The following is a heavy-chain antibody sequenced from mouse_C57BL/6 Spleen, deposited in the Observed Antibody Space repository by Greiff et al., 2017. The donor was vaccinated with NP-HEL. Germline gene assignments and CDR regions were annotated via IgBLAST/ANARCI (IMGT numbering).Heavy chain of an antibody. CDR2: IYPGDGDT. V-gene: IGHV1-80*01. D-gene: IGHD1-1*01. CDR3: ARNEGLRSFMDY. Sequence: QVHVKQSGAELVKPGASVKISCKASGYAFSSYWMNWVKQRPGKGLEWIGQIYPGDGDTNYNGKFKGKATLTADKSSSTAYMQLSSLTSEDSAVYFCARNEGLRSFMDYWGQGTSVTVSS. J-gene: IGHJ4*01. CDR1: GYAFSSYW.